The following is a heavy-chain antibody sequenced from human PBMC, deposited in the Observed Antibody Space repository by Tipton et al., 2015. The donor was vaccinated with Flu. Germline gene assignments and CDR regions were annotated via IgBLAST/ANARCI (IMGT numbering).Heavy chain of an antibody. CDR1: GDSISSDYY. V-gene: IGHV4-38-2*01. CDR2: VSRTGST. CDR3: ARRDYSNYVSDPKSWFDP. D-gene: IGHD4-11*01. Sequence: TLSLTCAVSGDSISSDYYWGWIRQFPGKGLEWIGTVSRTGSTIYNPSLMSRVTISIDTSKNQFSLKMKSVTATDMAVYYCARRDYSNYVSDPKSWFDPWGQGILVTASS. J-gene: IGHJ5*02.